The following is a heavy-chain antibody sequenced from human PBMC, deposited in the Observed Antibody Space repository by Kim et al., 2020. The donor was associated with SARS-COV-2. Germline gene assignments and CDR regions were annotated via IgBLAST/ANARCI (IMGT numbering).Heavy chain of an antibody. CDR1: GFTFSSYA. D-gene: IGHD2-15*01. CDR3: AKGKSVCSGSCHYYYYYGMDV. V-gene: IGHV3-23*01. Sequence: GGSLRLSCAASGFTFSSYAMSWVRQAPGKGLEWVSAISGSGGSTYYADSVKGRFTISRDNSKNTLYLQMNSLRAEDTAVYYCAKGKSVCSGSCHYYYYYGMDVWGQGTTVTVSS. CDR2: ISGSGGST. J-gene: IGHJ6*02.